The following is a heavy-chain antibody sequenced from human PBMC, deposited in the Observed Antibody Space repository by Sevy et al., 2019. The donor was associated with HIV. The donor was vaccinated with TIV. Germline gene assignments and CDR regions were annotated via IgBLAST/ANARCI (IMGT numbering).Heavy chain of an antibody. D-gene: IGHD6-19*01. CDR1: GFSISGYG. CDR3: ARESLAVAGIGYYFNY. Sequence: GGSLRLSCTASGFSISGYGMHWVRQVPGKGLEWVAIIWYDGTNKDYTDSVKGRFTITRDNSKNTLYLQMNSLRVEDTAVYYCARESLAVAGIGYYFNYWVQGTLVTVSS. J-gene: IGHJ4*02. CDR2: IWYDGTNK. V-gene: IGHV3-33*01.